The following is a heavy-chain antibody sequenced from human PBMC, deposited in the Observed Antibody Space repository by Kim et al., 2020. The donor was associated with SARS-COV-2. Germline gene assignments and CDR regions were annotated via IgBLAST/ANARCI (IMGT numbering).Heavy chain of an antibody. CDR3: AKGVAVRVRGVISHYYYGMDV. CDR1: GFTFSSYA. CDR2: ISGSGGST. J-gene: IGHJ6*02. V-gene: IGHV3-23*01. D-gene: IGHD3-10*01. Sequence: GGSLRLSCAASGFTFSSYAMSWVRQAPGKGLEWVSAISGSGGSTYYADSVKGRFTISRDNSKNTLYLQMNSLRAEDTAVYYCAKGVAVRVRGVISHYYYGMDVWGQGTTVTVSS.